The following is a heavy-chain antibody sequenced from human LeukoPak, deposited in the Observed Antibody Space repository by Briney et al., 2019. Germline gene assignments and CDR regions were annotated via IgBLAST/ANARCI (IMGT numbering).Heavy chain of an antibody. CDR1: GESFSAHY. Sequence: PSETLSLTSAVYGESFSAHYWSWIPHPPRKGLEWIGEINHSGTTNYSPFLKSRVTISIATSKDQFSLKLNSVTAADAAVYYCARGGLTVTTSAYYSYGMDVWGQGTTVTVS. D-gene: IGHD4-17*01. CDR3: ARGGLTVTTSAYYSYGMDV. V-gene: IGHV4-34*01. CDR2: INHSGTT. J-gene: IGHJ6*02.